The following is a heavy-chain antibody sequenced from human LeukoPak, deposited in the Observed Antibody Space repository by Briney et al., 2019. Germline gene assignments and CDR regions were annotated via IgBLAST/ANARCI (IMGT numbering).Heavy chain of an antibody. CDR2: ISSSGSTI. CDR1: GFTFSSYG. Sequence: GGSLRLSCAASGFTFSSYGMNWVRQAPGKGLEWVSYISSSGSTIYYADSVKGRFTISRDNAKNSLYLQMNSLRAEDTAVYYCARFGVVVVAAEDGFDYWGQGTLVTVSS. CDR3: ARFGVVVVAAEDGFDY. J-gene: IGHJ4*02. D-gene: IGHD2-15*01. V-gene: IGHV3-48*04.